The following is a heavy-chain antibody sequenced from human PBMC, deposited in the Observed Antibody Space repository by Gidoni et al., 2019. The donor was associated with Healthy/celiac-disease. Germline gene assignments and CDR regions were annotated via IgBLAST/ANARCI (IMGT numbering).Heavy chain of an antibody. V-gene: IGHV4-31*03. D-gene: IGHD2-2*01. J-gene: IGHJ4*02. CDR3: ARAVTDSTATGVFDY. CDR1: GGSISSGGYY. Sequence: QVQLQESGPGLVKPSQTLSLTCTVSGGSISSGGYYWSWLRQHPGKGLEWIGYIYYSGSTYYTPSLKSRVTISVDTSKNQFSLKLSSVTAADTAVYYCARAVTDSTATGVFDYWGQGTLVTVSS. CDR2: IYYSGST.